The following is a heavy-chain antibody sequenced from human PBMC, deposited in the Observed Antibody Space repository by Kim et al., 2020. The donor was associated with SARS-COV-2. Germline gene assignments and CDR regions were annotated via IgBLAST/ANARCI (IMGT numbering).Heavy chain of an antibody. Sequence: YSGSTYDKPSLQSRLSMSIDTSKNQFSLKLTSVTAADTAVYYCARDDDCWGQGTLVTVSS. J-gene: IGHJ4*02. CDR2: YSGST. V-gene: IGHV4-31*02. CDR3: ARDDDC.